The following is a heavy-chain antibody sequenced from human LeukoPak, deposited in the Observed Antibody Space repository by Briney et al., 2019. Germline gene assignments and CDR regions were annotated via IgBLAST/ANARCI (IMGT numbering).Heavy chain of an antibody. V-gene: IGHV3-30*04. CDR2: ISNDGSRK. CDR1: GFTPSNYA. CDR3: ARVHVDYDSMSFDY. Sequence: PGGSLRLSCVASGFTPSNYAMHWVRQAPGKGLEWVAVISNDGSRKFYADSVKGRFTISRDNSMNTLYLEMNSLGSEDTAVYYCARVHVDYDSMSFDYWGQGTLVTVSS. J-gene: IGHJ4*02. D-gene: IGHD3-3*01.